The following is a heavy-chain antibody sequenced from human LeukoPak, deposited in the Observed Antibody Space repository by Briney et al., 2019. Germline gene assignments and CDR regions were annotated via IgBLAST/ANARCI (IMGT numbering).Heavy chain of an antibody. CDR1: GGSISSYS. CDR2: IYTSGST. V-gene: IGHV4-4*07. Sequence: PSETLSLTCTVSGGSISSYSWSWIRQPAGKGLEWIGRIYTSGSTNYNPSLKSRVTISVDKSKNQFSLILSSVTAADTGVYYCARDLGSYRHYFDYWGQGTLVTVSS. CDR3: ARDLGSYRHYFDY. D-gene: IGHD1-26*01. J-gene: IGHJ4*02.